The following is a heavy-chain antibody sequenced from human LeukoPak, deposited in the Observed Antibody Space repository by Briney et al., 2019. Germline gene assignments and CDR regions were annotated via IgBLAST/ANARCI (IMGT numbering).Heavy chain of an antibody. CDR3: ARGLLRYSSSWPSGNWFDP. Sequence: PSETLSLTCAVYGGSFSGYYWSWIRQPPGKGLEWIGKINHSGSTNYNPSLKSRVTISVDTSKNQFSLKLSSVTAADTAVYYCARGLLRYSSSWPSGNWFDPWGQGTLVTVSS. J-gene: IGHJ5*02. V-gene: IGHV4-34*01. D-gene: IGHD6-13*01. CDR1: GGSFSGYY. CDR2: INHSGST.